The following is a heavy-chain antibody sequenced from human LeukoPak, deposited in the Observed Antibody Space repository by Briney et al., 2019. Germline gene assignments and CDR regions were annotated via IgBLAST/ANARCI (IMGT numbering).Heavy chain of an antibody. CDR1: GGSFSDYY. CDR3: AREGAWYWYKDWFDP. D-gene: IGHD2-8*02. CDR2: IYASGST. Sequence: SETLSLTCAVYGGSFSDYYWSWIRQPAGKGLEWIGRIYASGSTNYNPSLKSRVTISVDTSKNQFSLKLSSVTAADTAVYYCAREGAWYWYKDWFDPWGQGTLVTVSS. J-gene: IGHJ5*02. V-gene: IGHV4-4*07.